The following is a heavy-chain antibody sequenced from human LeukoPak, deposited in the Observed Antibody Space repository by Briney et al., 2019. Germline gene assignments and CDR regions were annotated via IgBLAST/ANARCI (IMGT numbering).Heavy chain of an antibody. CDR2: INPSGGST. J-gene: IGHJ6*03. CDR1: GYTFTSYY. D-gene: IGHD5-18*01. Sequence: ASVKVSCKASGYTFTSYYMHWVRQAPGQGLEWMGIINPSGGSTSYAQKFQGRVTMTRDMSTSTVYMELSSLRSEDTAVYYCARDGGFGQLWFPNYYYMDVWGKGTTVTVSS. CDR3: ARDGGFGQLWFPNYYYMDV. V-gene: IGHV1-46*01.